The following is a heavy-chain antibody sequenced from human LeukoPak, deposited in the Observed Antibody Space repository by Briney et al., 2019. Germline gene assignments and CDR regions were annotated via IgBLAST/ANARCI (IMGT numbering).Heavy chain of an antibody. D-gene: IGHD3-3*01. V-gene: IGHV3-21*01. CDR1: VFTFSSYS. CDR3: ASRRITIFGVVISDY. J-gene: IGHJ4*02. CDR2: ISSSSSYI. Sequence: GGSLRLSCAASVFTFSSYSMNWVRQAPGKGLEWVSSISSSSSYIYYADSVKGRFTISRDNAKNSLYLQMNSLRAGDTAVYYCASRRITIFGVVISDYWGQGTLVTVSS.